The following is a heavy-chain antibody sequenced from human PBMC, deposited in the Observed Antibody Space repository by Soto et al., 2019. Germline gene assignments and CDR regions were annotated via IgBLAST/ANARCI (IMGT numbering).Heavy chain of an antibody. Sequence: QVQLQESGPGLVKPSETLSLTCTVSGGSISSYYWSWIRQPPGKGLEWIGYIYYSGSTNYNPSLKSRVTISVDTSKNQFSLKLSSVTAADTAVYYCARSDDYGNYDPRAWIYYFDYWGQGTLVTVSS. D-gene: IGHD4-17*01. J-gene: IGHJ4*02. CDR3: ARSDDYGNYDPRAWIYYFDY. CDR2: IYYSGST. V-gene: IGHV4-59*08. CDR1: GGSISSYY.